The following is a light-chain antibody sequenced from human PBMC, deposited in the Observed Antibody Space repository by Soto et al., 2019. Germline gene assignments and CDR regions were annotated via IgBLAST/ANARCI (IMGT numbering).Light chain of an antibody. V-gene: IGKV3-15*01. Sequence: EIVMTQSPATLSVSPGEGATLSCKASQNVYNNLAWYQQRPGQPPRRLIYDASTRATGISARFSGSGYGTEFTLTISSLQSEDFAVDFCQQCRNWPLTFGGGTKVEIK. CDR2: DAS. CDR1: QNVYNN. CDR3: QQCRNWPLT. J-gene: IGKJ4*01.